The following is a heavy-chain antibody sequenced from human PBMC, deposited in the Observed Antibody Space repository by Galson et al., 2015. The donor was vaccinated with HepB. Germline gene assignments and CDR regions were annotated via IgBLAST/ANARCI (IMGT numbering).Heavy chain of an antibody. Sequence: SLRLSCAASGFTFSTYNMNWVRQAPGKGLEWISYITSRSSTIFYADSVRGRFIISRDNAKNSLYLQMNSLTAEDTAVYYCARDNEFYDVLTGLGYGMDVWGQGTTVTVSS. CDR3: ARDNEFYDVLTGLGYGMDV. CDR2: ITSRSSTI. V-gene: IGHV3-48*04. J-gene: IGHJ6*02. CDR1: GFTFSTYN. D-gene: IGHD3-9*01.